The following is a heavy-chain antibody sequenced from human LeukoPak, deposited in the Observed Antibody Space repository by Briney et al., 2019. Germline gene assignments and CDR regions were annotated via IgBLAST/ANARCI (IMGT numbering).Heavy chain of an antibody. CDR3: AKEGWRITRFFDI. V-gene: IGHV3-30*18. Sequence: GGSPRLSCAASGFTFSSYGMHWVRQAPGKGLEWVAVISYDGSNKYYADSVKGRFTISRDNSKNTLYLQMNSLRAEDTAVYYCAKEGWRITRFFDIWGQGTMVTVSS. CDR1: GFTFSSYG. D-gene: IGHD3-3*01. J-gene: IGHJ3*02. CDR2: ISYDGSNK.